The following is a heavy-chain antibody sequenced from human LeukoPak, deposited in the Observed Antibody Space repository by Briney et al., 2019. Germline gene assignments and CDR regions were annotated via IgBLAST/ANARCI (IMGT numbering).Heavy chain of an antibody. V-gene: IGHV3-7*01. CDR2: IKRDGSEK. J-gene: IGHJ4*02. CDR1: GFTFSTYW. D-gene: IGHD4-17*01. Sequence: PGGSLRLSCAASGFTFSTYWMTWVRQAPGKGLEWVANIKRDGSEKFYVDSVKGRFTISRDNAKNALYLQMNSLRVEDTAVYYCARTTVTTNDYWGQGTLVTVSS. CDR3: ARTTVTTNDY.